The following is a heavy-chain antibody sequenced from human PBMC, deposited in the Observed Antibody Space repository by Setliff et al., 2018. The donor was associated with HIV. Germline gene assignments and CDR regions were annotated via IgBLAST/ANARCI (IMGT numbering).Heavy chain of an antibody. J-gene: IGHJ5*02. Sequence: HPGGSLRLSCAASGFAFSDFWMSWARQAPGKGLEWVANIDEHGEKKYYVGSLKGRFTISRDNAKNSLYLRMNTLRDEDTAVYYCAALSLRTNAVYGIVSTRFDPWGQGTLVTVSS. CDR1: GFAFSDFW. CDR2: IDEHGEKK. D-gene: IGHD2-8*01. V-gene: IGHV3-7*03. CDR3: AALSLRTNAVYGIVSTRFDP.